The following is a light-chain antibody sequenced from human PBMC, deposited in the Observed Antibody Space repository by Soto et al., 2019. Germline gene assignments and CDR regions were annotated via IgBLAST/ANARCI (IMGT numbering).Light chain of an antibody. Sequence: EIVLTQSPATLSLSPGERATLSCRASQSPSGYLAWYQQRPGQAPRLLIYDASSRANGIPARFTGSGSGTDFSLTISSLEPEDCAVYYCQQGSTWPTFGQGTRVDIK. CDR2: DAS. CDR1: QSPSGY. J-gene: IGKJ1*01. CDR3: QQGSTWPT. V-gene: IGKV3-11*01.